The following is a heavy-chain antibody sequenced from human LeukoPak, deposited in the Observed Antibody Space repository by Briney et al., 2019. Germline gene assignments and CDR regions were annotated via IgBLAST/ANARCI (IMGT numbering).Heavy chain of an antibody. J-gene: IGHJ5*02. Sequence: ASVKVSCKASGYTFTGYYMHWVRQAPGQGLEWMGWINLNSGGTNYAQKFQGRVTMTRDTSISTAYMELSRLRSDDTAVYYCARVPKRITMVRGVPYNWFDPWGQGTLVTVSS. V-gene: IGHV1-2*02. CDR2: INLNSGGT. CDR3: ARVPKRITMVRGVPYNWFDP. D-gene: IGHD3-10*01. CDR1: GYTFTGYY.